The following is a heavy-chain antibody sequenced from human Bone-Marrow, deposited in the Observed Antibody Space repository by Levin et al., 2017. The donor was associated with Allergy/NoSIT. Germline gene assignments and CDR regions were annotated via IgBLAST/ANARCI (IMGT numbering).Heavy chain of an antibody. CDR1: GFTFSSYA. V-gene: IGHV3-30-3*01. J-gene: IGHJ3*02. Sequence: PGGSLRLSCAASGFTFSSYAMHWVRQAPGKGLEWVAVISYDGSNKYYADSVKGRFTISRDNSKNTLYLQMNSLRAEDTAVYYCARDYYGSGRQDAFDIWGQGTMVTVSS. CDR3: ARDYYGSGRQDAFDI. D-gene: IGHD3-10*01. CDR2: ISYDGSNK.